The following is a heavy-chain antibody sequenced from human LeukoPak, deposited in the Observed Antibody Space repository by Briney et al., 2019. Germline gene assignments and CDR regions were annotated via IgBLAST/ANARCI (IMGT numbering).Heavy chain of an antibody. CDR1: GGSISSSSYY. Sequence: SETLSLTCTVSGGSISSSSYYWGWIRQPPGKGLEWIGSIYYSGSTNYNPSLKSRVTISVDTSKNQFSLKLSSVTAADTAVYYCARALAGYYFDYWGQGTLVTVSS. CDR3: ARALAGYYFDY. D-gene: IGHD6-19*01. V-gene: IGHV4-39*07. J-gene: IGHJ4*02. CDR2: IYYSGST.